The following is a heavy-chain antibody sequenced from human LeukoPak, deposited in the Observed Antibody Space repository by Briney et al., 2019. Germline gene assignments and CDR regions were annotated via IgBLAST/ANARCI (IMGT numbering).Heavy chain of an antibody. CDR3: AREYSTSSTAFDI. Sequence: SETLSLTCTVSGGSISSDYWSWIRQPPGKGLEWIGEIKHSGDTNYNPSLKSRVTISVDTSKNQFSLKLTSVAAADTAVYYCAREYSTSSTAFDIWGQGTMVTVSS. D-gene: IGHD6-6*01. CDR2: IKHSGDT. CDR1: GGSISSDY. V-gene: IGHV4-34*01. J-gene: IGHJ3*02.